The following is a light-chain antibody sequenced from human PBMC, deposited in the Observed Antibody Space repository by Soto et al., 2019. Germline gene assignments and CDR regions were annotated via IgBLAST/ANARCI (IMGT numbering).Light chain of an antibody. CDR1: QSISSW. J-gene: IGKJ1*01. Sequence: DIQMTQSPSTLSASVGDRVTITCRASQSISSWLAWYQQKPGKAPKLLIYKASSLESGVPSRFSGSGSGTEFTLTIDSLHPDDSATYYCQQYNYLWAFGQGTKVDIK. CDR2: KAS. V-gene: IGKV1-5*03. CDR3: QQYNYLWA.